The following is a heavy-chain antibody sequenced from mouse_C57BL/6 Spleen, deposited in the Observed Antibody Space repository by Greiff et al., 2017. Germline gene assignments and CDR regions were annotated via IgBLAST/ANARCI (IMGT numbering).Heavy chain of an antibody. V-gene: IGHV1-59*01. D-gene: IGHD2-5*01. CDR2: IDPSDSYT. J-gene: IGHJ4*01. CDR3: ARRMGYSKDYAMDY. CDR1: GYTFTSYW. Sequence: QVQLQQPGAELVRPGTSVKLSCKASGYTFTSYWMPWVKQRPGQGLEWIGVIDPSDSYTNYNQKFKGKATLTVDTSSSTAYMQLSSLTSEDSAVYYCARRMGYSKDYAMDYWGQGTSVTVSS.